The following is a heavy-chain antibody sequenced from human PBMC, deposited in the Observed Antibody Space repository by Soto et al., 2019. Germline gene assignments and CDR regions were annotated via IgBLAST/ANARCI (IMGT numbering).Heavy chain of an antibody. CDR3: ANKFLEWLIPSDMDV. D-gene: IGHD3-3*01. J-gene: IGHJ6*02. Sequence: EVQLLESGGGLVQPGGSLRLSCAASGFTFSKSAMSWVRQAPGKGLEWVSGIGGSGGSTYYADSVKGRFTIPRDKSKKTLYLQMNSLRAEDTAVYYCANKFLEWLIPSDMDVWGQGTTVTVSS. V-gene: IGHV3-23*01. CDR1: GFTFSKSA. CDR2: IGGSGGST.